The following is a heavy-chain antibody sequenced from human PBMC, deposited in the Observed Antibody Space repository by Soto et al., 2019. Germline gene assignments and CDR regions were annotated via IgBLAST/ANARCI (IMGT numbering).Heavy chain of an antibody. CDR3: ARASTKYYDFWSGYYPAARAFDI. V-gene: IGHV4-59*01. J-gene: IGHJ3*02. D-gene: IGHD3-3*01. CDR2: IYYSGST. CDR1: GGAISSYD. Sequence: WGTLSLTCTVSGGAISSYDGTWIRQPPGKGLEGIGYIYYSGSTNYNPSLKSRVTISVDTSKNQFSLKLSSVRAADTAVYYCARASTKYYDFWSGYYPAARAFDIWGQGHMVTVS.